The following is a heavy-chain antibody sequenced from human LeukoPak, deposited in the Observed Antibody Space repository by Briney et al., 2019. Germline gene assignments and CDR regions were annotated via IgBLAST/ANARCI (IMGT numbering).Heavy chain of an antibody. J-gene: IGHJ4*02. CDR3: ARELYSSGWYQDY. CDR2: ISSSSSYI. D-gene: IGHD6-19*01. CDR1: GFTVSSNY. Sequence: GGSLRLSCAASGFTVSSNYMSWVRQAPGKGLEWVSSISSSSSYIYYADSVKGRFTISRDNAKNSLYLQMNSLRAEDTAVYYCARELYSSGWYQDYWGQGTLVTVSS. V-gene: IGHV3-21*01.